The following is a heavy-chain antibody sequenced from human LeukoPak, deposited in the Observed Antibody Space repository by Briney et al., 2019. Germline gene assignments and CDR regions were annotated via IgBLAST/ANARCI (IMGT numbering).Heavy chain of an antibody. CDR2: IIPIFGTA. D-gene: IGHD4-17*01. V-gene: IGHV1-69*05. CDR1: GGTFSSYA. J-gene: IGHJ4*02. Sequence: VASVKVSCKASGGTFSSYAISWVRQAPGQGLEWMGGIIPIFGTANYAQKFQGRVTITTDESTSTAYMELSSLRSEDTAVYYCARGGRIGDYGDDDYYFDYWGQGTLVTVSS. CDR3: ARGGRIGDYGDDDYYFDY.